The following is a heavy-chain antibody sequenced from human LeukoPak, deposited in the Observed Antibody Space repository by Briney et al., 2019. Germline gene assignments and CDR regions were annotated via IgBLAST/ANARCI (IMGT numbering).Heavy chain of an antibody. CDR3: ARTMYSFDSSASDY. J-gene: IGHJ4*02. Sequence: GGTLRLSCAASGFTFSGYGMTWVRQAPGRGLEWVSSISHSGDSTYYTVSVNGRFTISRDNSKNTLYVQMNSLRAEDTAVYYCARTMYSFDSSASDYWGQGTLVTVSS. CDR1: GFTFSGYG. D-gene: IGHD3-22*01. CDR2: ISHSGDST. V-gene: IGHV3-23*01.